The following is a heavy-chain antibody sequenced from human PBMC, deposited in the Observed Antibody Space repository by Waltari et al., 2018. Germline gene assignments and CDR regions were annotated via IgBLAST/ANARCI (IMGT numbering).Heavy chain of an antibody. CDR1: GGTFSSYA. V-gene: IGHV1-69*12. Sequence: QVQLVQSGAEVKKPGSSVKVSCKASGGTFSSYAIRWVRQAPGHGLEWMGGIIPIFGTANYAQKFQGRVTITADESTSTAYMELSSLRSEDTAVYYCARNRVVPAAHRYYYYYMDVWGKGTTVTVSS. J-gene: IGHJ6*03. D-gene: IGHD2-2*01. CDR3: ARNRVVPAAHRYYYYYMDV. CDR2: IIPIFGTA.